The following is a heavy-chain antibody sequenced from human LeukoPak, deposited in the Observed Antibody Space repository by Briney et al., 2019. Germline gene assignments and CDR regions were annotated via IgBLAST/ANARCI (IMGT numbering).Heavy chain of an antibody. CDR2: ISPDGNSE. V-gene: IGHV3-30*18. CDR1: GFTLSTFG. CDR3: AKVNNYDDY. D-gene: IGHD1/OR15-1a*01. J-gene: IGHJ4*02. Sequence: GRSLRLSCAASGFTLSTFGIHWVRQAPGKGLEWVVAISPDGNSEYYADSVKSRFTISRDNSKNMIYLQMNSLRGEDSAVYYCAKVNNYDDYWGQGTLVTVSS.